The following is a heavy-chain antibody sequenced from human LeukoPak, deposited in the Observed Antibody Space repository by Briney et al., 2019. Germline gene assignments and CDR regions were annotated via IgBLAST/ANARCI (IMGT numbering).Heavy chain of an antibody. CDR1: GFTFSSYS. D-gene: IGHD2-15*01. CDR2: ISSSSSYI. Sequence: GGSLRLSCAASGFTFSSYSMTWVRQAPGKGLEWVSSISSSSSYIYYADSVKGRFTISRDNAKNSLYLQMNSLRAEDTAVYYCARDPSGSRSSHRDYWGQGTLVTVSS. V-gene: IGHV3-21*01. CDR3: ARDPSGSRSSHRDY. J-gene: IGHJ4*02.